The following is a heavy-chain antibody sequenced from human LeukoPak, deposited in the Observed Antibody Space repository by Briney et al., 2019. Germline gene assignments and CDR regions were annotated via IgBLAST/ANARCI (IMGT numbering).Heavy chain of an antibody. J-gene: IGHJ4*02. D-gene: IGHD6-19*01. CDR3: TTGEAGFSRYEY. CDR1: GNTLHTPA. V-gene: IGHV1-18*01. CDR2: SSLANGNT. Sequence: GASVKVSCKISGNTLHTPAITWVRQAPGEGLEWMGWSSLANGNTNYAQKLQSRVTMTIDISTSTAYVELRSLRPDDTAIYYCTTGEAGFSRYEYWGQGTVVTVSS.